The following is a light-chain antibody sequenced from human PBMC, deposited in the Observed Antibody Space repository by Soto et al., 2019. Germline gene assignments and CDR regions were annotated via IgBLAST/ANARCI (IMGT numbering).Light chain of an antibody. CDR2: GSS. J-gene: IGKJ1*01. CDR1: QSVGSNS. V-gene: IGKV3-20*01. CDR3: QRYGSSPRT. Sequence: EAVLTPSPATLSLSPGERATLSCRAGQSVGSNSLAWYQQKPRQAPRLLIYGSSSRATGIPDRFSGSGSGTDFTLTVGRLGPEDFAVYYCQRYGSSPRTFGQGTKVDIK.